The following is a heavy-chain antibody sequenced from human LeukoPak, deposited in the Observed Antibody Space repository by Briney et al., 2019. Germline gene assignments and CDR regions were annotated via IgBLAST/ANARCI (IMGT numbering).Heavy chain of an antibody. CDR1: GYTFTSYG. CDR2: ISAYNGNT. V-gene: IGHV1-18*01. CDR3: ARGVETYYYYYYMDV. D-gene: IGHD5-24*01. J-gene: IGHJ6*03. Sequence: ASVKVSCKASGYTFTSYGISWVRQAPGQGLEWMGWISAYNGNTNYAQKLQGRVTMTTDTSTSTAYMELRSLRSDDTAVYYCARGVETYYYYYYMDVWGEGTTVTVSS.